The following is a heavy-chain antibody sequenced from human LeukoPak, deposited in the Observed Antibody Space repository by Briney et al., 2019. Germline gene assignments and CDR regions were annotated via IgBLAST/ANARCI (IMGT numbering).Heavy chain of an antibody. Sequence: SETLSLTCTVSGGSISGYYWSWIRQPPGKGLEWIGYIYSSGTTNYNPSLKSQITISLDTSKNQFSLKLSSVTAADTAVYYCAYCGGDCYSYWFDPWGQGTLVTVSS. CDR3: AYCGGDCYSYWFDP. CDR2: IYSSGTT. CDR1: GGSISGYY. D-gene: IGHD2-21*02. V-gene: IGHV4-59*01. J-gene: IGHJ5*02.